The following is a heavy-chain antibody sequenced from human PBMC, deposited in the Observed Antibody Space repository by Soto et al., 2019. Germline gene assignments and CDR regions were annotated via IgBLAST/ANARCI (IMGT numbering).Heavy chain of an antibody. CDR2: INHSGST. J-gene: IGHJ4*02. D-gene: IGHD2-8*01. Sequence: ASETLSLTCAVYGGSFSGYYWSWIRQPPGKGLEWIGEINHSGSTNYNPSLKSRVTISVDTSKNQFSLKLSSVTAADTAVYYCARGVDCTNGVCYYFDYWGQGTLVTVSS. CDR3: ARGVDCTNGVCYYFDY. CDR1: GGSFSGYY. V-gene: IGHV4-34*01.